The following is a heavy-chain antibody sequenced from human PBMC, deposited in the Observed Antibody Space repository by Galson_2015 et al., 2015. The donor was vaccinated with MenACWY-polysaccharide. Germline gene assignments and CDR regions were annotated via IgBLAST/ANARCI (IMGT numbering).Heavy chain of an antibody. CDR2: IFHSGTT. CDR3: ARVEKYSGSFYILY. V-gene: IGHV4-38-2*01. D-gene: IGHD1-26*01. Sequence: ETLSLTCAVSDYSIRSGYFWGWIRQPPGKGLEWIASIFHSGTTYYSPSLKSRVTISVDTSKNQFSLKLSSVTAADTAVYYCARVEKYSGSFYILYWGQGTLVTVSS. CDR1: DYSIRSGYF. J-gene: IGHJ4*02.